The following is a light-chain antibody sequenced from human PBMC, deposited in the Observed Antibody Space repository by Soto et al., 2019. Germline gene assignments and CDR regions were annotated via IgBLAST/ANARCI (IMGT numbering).Light chain of an antibody. J-gene: IGLJ1*01. CDR3: CSYAGSYSFEV. CDR2: DVS. Sequence: QCARSDPRSVCWYLGESVTISCTGTSSDVGGYNYVSWYQQHPDRAPKLMIYDVSKRPSGVPDRFSGSKSGNTASLTISGLHAEDEADYHCCSYAGSYSFEVFGTGTKVTXL. V-gene: IGLV2-11*01. CDR1: SSDVGGYNY.